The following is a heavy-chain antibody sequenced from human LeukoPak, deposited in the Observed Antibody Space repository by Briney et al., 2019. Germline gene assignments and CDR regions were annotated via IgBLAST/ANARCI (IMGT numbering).Heavy chain of an antibody. V-gene: IGHV3-74*01. CDR1: GFTFSSYW. Sequence: GGSLRLSCAASGFTFSSYWMHWVRQAPGKGLVWVSRINSDGSSTSYADSVKGRFTISRDNAKNTLYLQMNSLRAEDTAVYYCARVTGSPIQLWLPYYYYYMDVWGKGTTVTVSS. D-gene: IGHD5-18*01. CDR2: INSDGSST. CDR3: ARVTGSPIQLWLPYYYYYMDV. J-gene: IGHJ6*03.